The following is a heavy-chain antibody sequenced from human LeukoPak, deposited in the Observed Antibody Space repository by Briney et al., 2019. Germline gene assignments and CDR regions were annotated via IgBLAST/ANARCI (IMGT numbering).Heavy chain of an antibody. V-gene: IGHV3-23*01. CDR2: ISGSGGGT. D-gene: IGHD1-1*01. CDR3: ARGGSDDWKRFDS. J-gene: IGHJ4*02. CDR1: GFTFSACA. Sequence: PGGSLRLSCVASGFTFSACAMTWVRQAPGKGLEWVSGISGSGGGTYYADSVKGRFNISRDNSRNTVSLQMNSLRAEDTAVYYCARGGSDDWKRFDSWGQGTLVTVSP.